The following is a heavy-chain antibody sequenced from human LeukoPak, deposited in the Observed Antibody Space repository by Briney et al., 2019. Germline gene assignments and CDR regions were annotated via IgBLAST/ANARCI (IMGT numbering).Heavy chain of an antibody. D-gene: IGHD4-11*01. CDR1: GGSISSYY. J-gene: IGHJ6*03. CDR3: ARGGYYSIYLVYYMDV. CDR2: IYYSGST. Sequence: SETLSLTCTVSGGSISSYYWSWIRQPPGKGLEWIGYIYYSGSTNYNPSLKSRVTISVDTSKNQFSLKLSSVTAADTAVYYCARGGYYSIYLVYYMDVWGKGTTVTVSS. V-gene: IGHV4-59*01.